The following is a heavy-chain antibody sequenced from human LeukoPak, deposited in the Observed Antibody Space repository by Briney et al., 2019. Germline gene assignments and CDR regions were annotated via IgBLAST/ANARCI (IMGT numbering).Heavy chain of an antibody. J-gene: IGHJ4*02. CDR3: ARPPGSWYFDY. V-gene: IGHV3-7*04. Sequence: AGGSLRLSCAASGFTFSSYWMSWVRQAPGKGLEWVANIKQDGSEKYYVDSVKGRFTISRDNAKNTVYLQMNSLRAEDTAVYYCARPPGSWYFDYWGQGPLVSVS. CDR2: IKQDGSEK. D-gene: IGHD6-13*01. CDR1: GFTFSSYW.